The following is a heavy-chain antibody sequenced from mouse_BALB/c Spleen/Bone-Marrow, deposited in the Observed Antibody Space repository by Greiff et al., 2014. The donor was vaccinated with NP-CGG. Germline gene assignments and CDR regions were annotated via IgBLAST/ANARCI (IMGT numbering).Heavy chain of an antibody. D-gene: IGHD2-3*01. Sequence: EVQLQQSGADLVKPGASVKLSCTTSGYNIKDTFMHWVKQRPEQGLEWIGRIDPVSGNTKYDPKFQGKATITADTSSNKVSLQLSGLTSEDTAVYYCAHDAPFTYWGQGTLVTVSA. J-gene: IGHJ3*01. CDR3: AHDAPFTY. V-gene: IGHV14-3*02. CDR1: GYNIKDTF. CDR2: IDPVSGNT.